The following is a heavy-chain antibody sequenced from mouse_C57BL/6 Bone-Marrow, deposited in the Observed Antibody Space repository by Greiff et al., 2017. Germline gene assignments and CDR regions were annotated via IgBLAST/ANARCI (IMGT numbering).Heavy chain of an antibody. D-gene: IGHD2-4*01. CDR3: TRGAYDYDGAMDD. CDR1: GYSFTSCYY. CDR2: LSYDGSN. Sequence: EVKLMESGPGLVKPSQSLSLTCSVTGYSFTSCYYWNWIRQFPGNKLEWMGYLSYDGSNNYNPLLKNRILITRDTSRNQFFLMVNSVTADDAATYCCTRGAYDYDGAMDDWGQGTSVTVSS. J-gene: IGHJ4*01. V-gene: IGHV3-6*01.